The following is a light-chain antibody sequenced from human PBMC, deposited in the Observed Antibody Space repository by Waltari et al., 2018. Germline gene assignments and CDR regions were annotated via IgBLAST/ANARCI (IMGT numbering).Light chain of an antibody. V-gene: IGLV4-69*01. Sequence: QLVLTQSPSASASLGASVKLTCTLSSAHSTYAVAWHQQQPERGPRFLMRVNSDGSHTKGDGIPERFSGSTSGAERDLSISSLQAEDEGDYYCQTWGTGAVFGGGTKLTVL. CDR3: QTWGTGAV. CDR2: VNSDGSH. CDR1: SAHSTYA. J-gene: IGLJ3*02.